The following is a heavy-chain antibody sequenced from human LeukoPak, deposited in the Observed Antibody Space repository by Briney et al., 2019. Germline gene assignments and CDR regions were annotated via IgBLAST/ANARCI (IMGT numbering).Heavy chain of an antibody. CDR2: IIPYNGNT. Sequence: GASVKVSCKASGYTFTAYGISWVRQAPGQGLEWMGWIIPYNGNTNYAQKLQGRVTMTTDTSTRTAHMELRSLRSDDTAVYYCAREDYDDSGYYDYWGQGTLVTVSS. CDR1: GYTFTAYG. J-gene: IGHJ4*02. V-gene: IGHV1-18*01. CDR3: AREDYDDSGYYDY. D-gene: IGHD3-22*01.